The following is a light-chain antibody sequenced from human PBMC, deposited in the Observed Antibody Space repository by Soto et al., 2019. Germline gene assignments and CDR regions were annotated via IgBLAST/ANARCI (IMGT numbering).Light chain of an antibody. CDR2: AAS. CDR3: QQYGSSPWT. CDR1: QSVTSTH. J-gene: IGKJ1*01. Sequence: EIVLTQSPGTLSLSPGERATLSCRASQSVTSTHLAWYQQKPGQAPRLLIYAASSRATGIQARFSGSGSGTGFTLAMRRLEPEDFAEYYCQQYGSSPWTVGQGTNVEIK. V-gene: IGKV3-20*01.